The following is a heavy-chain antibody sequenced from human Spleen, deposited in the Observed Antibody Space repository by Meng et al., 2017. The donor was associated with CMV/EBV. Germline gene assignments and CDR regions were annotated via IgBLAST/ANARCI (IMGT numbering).Heavy chain of an antibody. CDR3: ARGGMYASSWFDS. D-gene: IGHD2-8*01. CDR2: ISSSSSTI. V-gene: IGHV3-48*04. CDR1: GFTFNSYT. J-gene: IGHJ5*01. Sequence: GGSLRLSCAASGFTFNSYTMNWVRQAPGKGLEWVSYISSSSSTIYYADSVKGRFTISRDNAKNSLYLHVSSLRAEDTAVYYCARGGMYASSWFDSWGQGTLVTVSS.